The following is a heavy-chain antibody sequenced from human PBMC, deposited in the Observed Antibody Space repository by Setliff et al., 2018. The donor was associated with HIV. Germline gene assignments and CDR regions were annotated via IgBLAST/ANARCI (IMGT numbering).Heavy chain of an antibody. CDR3: ARGRLGISYYYDSSGYPFSMDV. J-gene: IGHJ6*03. Sequence: SETLSLTCTVSGGSISSGAYYWIWIRQPAGKGLEWLGRFYTSGGTKYNPSLKSRITISVDTSKKQFSLKLTSVTAADTAVYYCARGRLGISYYYDSSGYPFSMDVWGKGTTVTVS. CDR1: GGSISSGAYY. D-gene: IGHD3-22*01. V-gene: IGHV4-61*02. CDR2: FYTSGGT.